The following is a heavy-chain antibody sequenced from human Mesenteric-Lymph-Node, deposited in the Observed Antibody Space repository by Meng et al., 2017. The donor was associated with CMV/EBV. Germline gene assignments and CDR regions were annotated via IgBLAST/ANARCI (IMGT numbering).Heavy chain of an antibody. J-gene: IGHJ4*02. CDR3: AREGAFRYGSGSYSYFFDY. Sequence: GESLKISCAASGFTFSDYYMSWIRQAPGKGLEWVSYISSSGSTIYYADSVKGRFTISRDNAKNSLYLQMNSLRAEDTAVYYCAREGAFRYGSGSYSYFFDYWGQGTLVTVSS. CDR1: GFTFSDYY. D-gene: IGHD3-10*01. CDR2: ISSSGSTI. V-gene: IGHV3-11*04.